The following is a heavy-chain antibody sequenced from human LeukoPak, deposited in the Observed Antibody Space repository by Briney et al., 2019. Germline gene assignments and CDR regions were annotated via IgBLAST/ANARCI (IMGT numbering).Heavy chain of an antibody. CDR2: INHSGST. CDR3: ARLQKAARYMDV. V-gene: IGHV4-34*01. D-gene: IGHD2-15*01. Sequence: SETLSLTCAVYGGSFSGYYWSWIRQPPGKGLEWIGEINHSGSTNYNPSLKGRVTISVDTSKNQFSLKLSSVTAADTAVYYCARLQKAARYMDVWGKGTTVTVSS. J-gene: IGHJ6*03. CDR1: GGSFSGYY.